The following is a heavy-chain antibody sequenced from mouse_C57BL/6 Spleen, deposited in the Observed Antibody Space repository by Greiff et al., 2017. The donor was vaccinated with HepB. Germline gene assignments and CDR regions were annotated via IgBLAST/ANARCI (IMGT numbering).Heavy chain of an antibody. CDR3: ARGNYDYDEGFDY. CDR1: GYSITSGYY. CDR2: ISYDGSN. J-gene: IGHJ2*01. D-gene: IGHD2-4*01. V-gene: IGHV3-6*01. Sequence: EVQRVESGPGLVKPSQSLSLTCSVTGYSITSGYYWNWIRQFPGNKLEWMGYISYDGSNNYNPSLKNRISITRDTSKNQFFLKLNSVTTEDTATYYCARGNYDYDEGFDYWGQGTTLTVSS.